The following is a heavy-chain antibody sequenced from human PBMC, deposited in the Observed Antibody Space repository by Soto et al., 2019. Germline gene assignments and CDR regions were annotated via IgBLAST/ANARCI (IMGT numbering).Heavy chain of an antibody. CDR3: ARFRGSAILDL. D-gene: IGHD2-2*02. J-gene: IGHJ5*02. CDR1: GGSISSGGYS. CDR2: IYHTGNT. V-gene: IGHV4-30-2*01. Sequence: SETLSLTCAVSGGSISSGGYSWSWIRQPPGKGLEGIGYIYHTGNTYYSPSLESRVTVSVDRSKNQLSLEVTSVTAADTAVYYCARFRGSAILDLWGQGSLVTVSS.